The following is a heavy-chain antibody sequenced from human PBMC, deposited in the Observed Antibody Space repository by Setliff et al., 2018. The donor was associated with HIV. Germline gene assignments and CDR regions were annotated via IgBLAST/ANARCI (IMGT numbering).Heavy chain of an antibody. Sequence: PADTLSLTCNVSGDSISNHYWNWIRQPPGKGLEWSATIYNSGNTVTKPSLKSRVTISVDTSKNQFSLTLNSVTAADTTVYFCARVEAKIRGATSGMAVWGQGTTVTVSS. CDR3: ARVEAKIRGATSGMAV. D-gene: IGHD3-10*01. CDR2: IYNSGNT. CDR1: GDSISNHY. V-gene: IGHV4-59*11. J-gene: IGHJ6*02.